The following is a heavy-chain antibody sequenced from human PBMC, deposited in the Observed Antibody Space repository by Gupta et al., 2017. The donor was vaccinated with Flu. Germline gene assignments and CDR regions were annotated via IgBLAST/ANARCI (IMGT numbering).Heavy chain of an antibody. D-gene: IGHD6-13*01. CDR1: GYTFTGYY. CDR3: ARDGEVYVGQQLATPYYYYGMDV. CDR2: INPNSGGT. V-gene: IGHV1-2*04. Sequence: QVQLVQSGAEVKKPGASVKVSCKASGYTFTGYYMHLVRQAPGPGLEWMGWINPNSGGTNYAQKFQGWVTMTRDTSISTAYMELSRLRSDDTAVYYCARDGEVYVGQQLATPYYYYGMDVWGQGTTVTVSS. J-gene: IGHJ6*02.